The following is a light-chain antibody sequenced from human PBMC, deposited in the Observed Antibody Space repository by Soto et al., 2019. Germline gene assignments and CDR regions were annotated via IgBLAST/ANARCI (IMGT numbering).Light chain of an antibody. V-gene: IGKV3-15*01. Sequence: EIWMTQSPATLSVSPGERATLSCRASHSVSSNLAWYQQKPGQAPRLLIYGASTRATGIPARFSGSGSGTEVTLTISSLQSEDFAVYYCQQYNNWPQTFGQGAKVEIK. J-gene: IGKJ1*01. CDR2: GAS. CDR1: HSVSSN. CDR3: QQYNNWPQT.